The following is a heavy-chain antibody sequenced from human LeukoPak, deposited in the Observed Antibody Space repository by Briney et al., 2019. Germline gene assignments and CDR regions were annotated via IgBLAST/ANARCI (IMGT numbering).Heavy chain of an antibody. CDR3: ATPLDV. J-gene: IGHJ6*02. V-gene: IGHV3-48*02. Sequence: GGSLRLSCAASGFTFSSSSMNWVRQAPGKGPEWVSYISSSSSTVYYADSVKDRFTISRDNAKNSLYLQMNSLRDEDTAVYHCATPLDVWGQGTTVTVSS. CDR1: GFTFSSSS. CDR2: ISSSSSTV.